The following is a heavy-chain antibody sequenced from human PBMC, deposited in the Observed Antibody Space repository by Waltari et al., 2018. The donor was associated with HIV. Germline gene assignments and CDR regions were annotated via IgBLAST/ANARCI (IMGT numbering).Heavy chain of an antibody. D-gene: IGHD6-6*01. CDR2: ISSSRSTI. V-gene: IGHV3-48*01. J-gene: IGHJ2*01. CDR3: ARSKYSSSSGFDL. Sequence: EVQLVESGGGLVQPGGSLRLSCAASGFTFRSYSMNWVRQAPEKGLEWVSYISSSRSTIYSADSVKGRFTISRDNAKNSLYLQMNSLRAEDTAVYYCARSKYSSSSGFDLWGRGTLVTVSS. CDR1: GFTFRSYS.